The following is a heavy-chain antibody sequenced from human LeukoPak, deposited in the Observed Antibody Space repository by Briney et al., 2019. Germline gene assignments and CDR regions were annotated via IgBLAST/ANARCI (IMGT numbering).Heavy chain of an antibody. D-gene: IGHD3-22*01. V-gene: IGHV1-18*04. J-gene: IGHJ6*03. CDR2: ISAYNGNT. CDR1: GYTFTGYY. Sequence: ASVKVSCKASGYTFTGYYMHWVRQAPGQGLEWMGWISAYNGNTNYAQKLQGRVTMTTDTSTSTAYMELRSLRSDDTAVYYCARGQWFYYYYMDVWGKGTTVTISS. CDR3: ARGQWFYYYYMDV.